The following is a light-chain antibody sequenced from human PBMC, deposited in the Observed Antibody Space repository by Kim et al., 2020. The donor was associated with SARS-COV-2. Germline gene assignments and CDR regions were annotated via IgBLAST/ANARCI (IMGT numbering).Light chain of an antibody. Sequence: SVSPGERAPLSCRASESVGSKLAWYQQHIGKAPTLVINEASTRATGVPARFSGSGSGTDFTLTFSSLQSGDFAIYYCQQYNTWPPTFGQGTKLEI. CDR1: ESVGSK. V-gene: IGKV3-15*01. CDR3: QQYNTWPPT. J-gene: IGKJ2*01. CDR2: EAS.